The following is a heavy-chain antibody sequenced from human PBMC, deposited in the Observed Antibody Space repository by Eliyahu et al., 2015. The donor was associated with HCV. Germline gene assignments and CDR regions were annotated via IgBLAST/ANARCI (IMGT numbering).Heavy chain of an antibody. V-gene: IGHV3-49*03. CDR2: IRGKAYGGTT. J-gene: IGHJ6*02. Sequence: EVQLEESGGGLVQPGRSLRLSGTASGFNFDDYALSWIRQAPGKGLEWVALIRGKAYGGTTEYAASVKGRFTISRDDSKNIAYLQMNTLKTEDTAVYYCSRRTITPFYYYYDMDVWGQGTTVTVSS. CDR3: SRRTITPFYYYYDMDV. D-gene: IGHD2-15*01. CDR1: GFNFDDYA.